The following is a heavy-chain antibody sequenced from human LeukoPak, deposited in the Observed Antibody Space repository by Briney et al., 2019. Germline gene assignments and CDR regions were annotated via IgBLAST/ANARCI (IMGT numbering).Heavy chain of an antibody. Sequence: ASVKVSCKASGYTFTGYYMHWVRQAPGQGLEWMGWINPNSGGTNYAQKFQGRVTMTRDTSTSTVYMELSSLRSEDTAVYYCARGPPLDDYGGNWGVGSDYWGQGTLVTVSS. CDR1: GYTFTGYY. CDR3: ARGPPLDDYGGNWGVGSDY. D-gene: IGHD4-23*01. CDR2: INPNSGGT. V-gene: IGHV1-2*02. J-gene: IGHJ4*02.